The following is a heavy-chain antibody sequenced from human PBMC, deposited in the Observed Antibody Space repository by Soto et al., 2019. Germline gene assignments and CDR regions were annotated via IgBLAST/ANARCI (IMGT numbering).Heavy chain of an antibody. Sequence: SETLSLTCTVSGGSISSYYRSWIRQPPGKGLEWIGYIYYSGSTNYSPSLKSRVTISVDTSKNQFSLKLSSVTAADTAVYYCARDKGGWFGERYFDYWGQGTLVTVSS. CDR2: IYYSGST. J-gene: IGHJ4*02. V-gene: IGHV4-59*01. CDR3: ARDKGGWFGERYFDY. D-gene: IGHD3-10*01. CDR1: GGSISSYY.